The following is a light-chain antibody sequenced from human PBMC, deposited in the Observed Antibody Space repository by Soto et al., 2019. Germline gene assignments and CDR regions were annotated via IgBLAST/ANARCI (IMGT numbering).Light chain of an antibody. CDR2: EVS. CDR3: YSYADINNFV. J-gene: IGLJ1*01. V-gene: IGLV2-8*01. Sequence: QSALTQPPSASGSPGQSVTISCTGTSSDVGGYNYVSWYQQHPGKAPKLMIYEVSKRPSGVPDRFSGSKSGNTASLTVSGLQAEDEADYYCYSYADINNFVFGTGTKVTVL. CDR1: SSDVGGYNY.